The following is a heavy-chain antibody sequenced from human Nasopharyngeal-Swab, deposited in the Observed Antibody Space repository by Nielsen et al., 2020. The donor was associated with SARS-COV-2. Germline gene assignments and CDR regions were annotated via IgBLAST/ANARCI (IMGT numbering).Heavy chain of an antibody. D-gene: IGHD3-3*01. CDR1: GFPFNNFN. CDR2: ISSSSSYI. CDR3: ARDGLDYDFWSAYFMDV. Sequence: ESLKISCAASGFPFNNFNFNWVRQAPGKGLEWVSSISSSSSYIYYADSVKGRFTISRDNAKNSLYLQMNSLRAEDTDVYYCARDGLDYDFWSAYFMDVWGQGTTVTVSS. J-gene: IGHJ6*02. V-gene: IGHV3-21*01.